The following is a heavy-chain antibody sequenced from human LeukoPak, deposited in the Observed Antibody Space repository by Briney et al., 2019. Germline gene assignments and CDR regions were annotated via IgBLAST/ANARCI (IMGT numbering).Heavy chain of an antibody. Sequence: GGSLRLSCAASGFTFDDYAMHWVRHAPGKGLEWVSLISWDGGSTYYADSVKGRFTISRDNSIHTLYLQMNSLGAEYTALYYCAKDKEYSGFGPILSGYYYGMDVWGKGTTVTVSS. V-gene: IGHV3-43D*04. D-gene: IGHD5-12*01. J-gene: IGHJ6*04. CDR1: GFTFDDYA. CDR3: AKDKEYSGFGPILSGYYYGMDV. CDR2: ISWDGGST.